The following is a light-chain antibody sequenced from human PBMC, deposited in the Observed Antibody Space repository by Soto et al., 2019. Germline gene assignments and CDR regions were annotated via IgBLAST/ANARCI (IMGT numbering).Light chain of an antibody. CDR1: KLGDKY. CDR2: QDS. Sequence: SYELTQPPSVSVSPGQTASITCSGDKLGDKYACWYQQKPGQSPVLVIYQDSKRPSGIPERFSGSNSGNTATLTISGTQAMDEADYYYQAWDSRVVFGGGTKVTVL. CDR3: QAWDSRVV. J-gene: IGLJ2*01. V-gene: IGLV3-1*01.